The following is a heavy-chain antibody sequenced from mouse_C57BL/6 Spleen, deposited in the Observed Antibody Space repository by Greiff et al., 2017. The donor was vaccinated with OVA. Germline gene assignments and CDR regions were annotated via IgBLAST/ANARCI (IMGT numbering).Heavy chain of an antibody. Sequence: QVQLKQSGAELVKPGASVKLSCKASGYTFTSYWMHWVKQRPGQGLAWIGMIHPNSGSTNYNEKFKSKATLTVDKSSSTAYMQLSSLTSEDSAVYYCARSGYGNAYWGQGTLVTVSA. CDR3: ARSGYGNAY. V-gene: IGHV1-64*01. CDR1: GYTFTSYW. D-gene: IGHD2-10*02. J-gene: IGHJ3*01. CDR2: IHPNSGST.